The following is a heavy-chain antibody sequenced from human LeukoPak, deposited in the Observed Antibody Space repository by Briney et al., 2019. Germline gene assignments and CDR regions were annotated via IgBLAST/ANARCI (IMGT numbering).Heavy chain of an antibody. CDR2: ISGSGGST. CDR1: GFTFSSYA. Sequence: GGSLRLSCAASGFTFSSYAMSWVRQAPGKGLEWVSAISGSGGSTYYADSVKGRFTISRDNSKNTLYLQMNSLRAEDTALYYCAKDPEYSSRGYFQHWGQGTLVTVSS. D-gene: IGHD6-6*01. V-gene: IGHV3-23*01. J-gene: IGHJ1*01. CDR3: AKDPEYSSRGYFQH.